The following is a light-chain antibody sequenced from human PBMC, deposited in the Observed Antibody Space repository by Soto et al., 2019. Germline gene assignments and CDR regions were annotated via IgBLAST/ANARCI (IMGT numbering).Light chain of an antibody. Sequence: QSALTQPASVSGSPGQSITISCTGTSSDIGAYDYVSWYQQYPGKVPRLMIYDVNERPSGVSNRFSGSKSGNTASLTISGLQAEDEADYYCCSFTTSPSFVFGTGTKVTVL. CDR3: CSFTTSPSFV. V-gene: IGLV2-14*03. J-gene: IGLJ1*01. CDR1: SSDIGAYDY. CDR2: DVN.